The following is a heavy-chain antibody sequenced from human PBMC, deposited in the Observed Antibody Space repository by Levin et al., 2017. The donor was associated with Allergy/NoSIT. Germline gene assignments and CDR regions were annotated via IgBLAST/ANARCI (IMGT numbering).Heavy chain of an antibody. J-gene: IGHJ3*02. CDR2: ISYDGSNK. V-gene: IGHV3-30*18. CDR3: AKGTTGGTVGAFDI. Sequence: SGGSLRLSCAASGFTFSSYGMHWVRQAPGKGLEWVAVISYDGSNKYYADSVKGRFTISRDNSKNTLYLQMNSLRAEDTAVYYCAKGTTGGTVGAFDIWGQGTMVTVS. CDR1: GFTFSSYG. D-gene: IGHD4-11*01.